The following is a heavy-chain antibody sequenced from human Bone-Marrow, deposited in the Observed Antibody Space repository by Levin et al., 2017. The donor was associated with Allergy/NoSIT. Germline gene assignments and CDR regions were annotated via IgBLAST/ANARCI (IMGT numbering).Heavy chain of an antibody. CDR3: ARSQSPRNDNNWFDP. V-gene: IGHV1-69*04. J-gene: IGHJ5*02. Sequence: ASVKVSCKASGGTFSSYAISWVRQAPGQGLEWMGRIIPILGIANYAQKFQGRVTITADKSTSTAYMELSSLRSEDTAVYYCARSQSPRNDNNWFDPWGQGTLVTVSS. D-gene: IGHD1-1*01. CDR1: GGTFSSYA. CDR2: IIPILGIA.